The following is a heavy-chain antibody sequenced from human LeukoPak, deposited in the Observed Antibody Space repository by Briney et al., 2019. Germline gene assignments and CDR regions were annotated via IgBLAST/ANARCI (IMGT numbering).Heavy chain of an antibody. Sequence: GGSLRLSCAASGFTVSINYMSWVRQAPGKGLEWVSVIYSGGSTYYADSVKGRFTISRDNAKNSLYLQMNSLRAEDTAVYYCARGLRNTILGGDYYWGQGTLVTVSS. CDR2: IYSGGST. D-gene: IGHD3-3*01. J-gene: IGHJ4*02. CDR3: ARGLRNTILGGDYY. V-gene: IGHV3-53*01. CDR1: GFTVSINY.